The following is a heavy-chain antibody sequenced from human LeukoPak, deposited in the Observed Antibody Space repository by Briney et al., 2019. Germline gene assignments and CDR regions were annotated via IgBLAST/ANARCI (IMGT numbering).Heavy chain of an antibody. D-gene: IGHD3-10*01. CDR2: ITGSGDGT. CDR1: GFTFSNYA. V-gene: IGHV3-23*01. Sequence: PGGPLRLSCAASGFTFSNYAMMWVRQAPGKRLEWVSSITGSGDGTYYADSVRGRFTISRDNSENTLYLQLNSLRAEDTAVYFCVKGFVHPTYYFDYWGQGTLVTVSS. CDR3: VKGFVHPTYYFDY. J-gene: IGHJ4*02.